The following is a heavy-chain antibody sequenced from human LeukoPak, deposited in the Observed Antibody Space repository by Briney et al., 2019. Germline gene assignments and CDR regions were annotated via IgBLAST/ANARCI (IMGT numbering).Heavy chain of an antibody. Sequence: ASVKVSCKVSGYTRTELSMHWVRQAPGKGLEWMGGFDPEDGETIYAQKFQGRVTMTEDTSTDTAYMELSSLRSEDTAVYYCAPSSGWRTDVPYWGQGTLVTVSS. CDR1: GYTRTELS. D-gene: IGHD6-19*01. V-gene: IGHV1-24*01. J-gene: IGHJ4*02. CDR3: APSSGWRTDVPY. CDR2: FDPEDGET.